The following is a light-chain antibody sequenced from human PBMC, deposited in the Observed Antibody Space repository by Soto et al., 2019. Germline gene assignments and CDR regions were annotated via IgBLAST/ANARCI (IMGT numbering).Light chain of an antibody. Sequence: EIVMTQSPASLSVSPGATATLSCRASQSISNRLAWYQQKPGQAPSLLISGASTWATGIPARFRGSGSGTEFTLTISSLQSEDSALYYWQQYNSWPPRTFGQGTKLEIK. CDR3: QQYNSWPPRT. V-gene: IGKV3-15*01. J-gene: IGKJ2*01. CDR2: GAS. CDR1: QSISNR.